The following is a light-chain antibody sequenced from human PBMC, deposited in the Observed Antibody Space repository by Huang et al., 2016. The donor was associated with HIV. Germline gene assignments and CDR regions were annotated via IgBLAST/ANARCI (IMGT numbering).Light chain of an antibody. Sequence: EIVLTQSPGTLSLSPGERATLPCRASQSVSSSSLAWYQQEPVQAPRLRIDGASSRANGSPDRFSGSVSGTDFTLTISRLEPEDFAVYYCQLYRGSLTFGGGTKVEIK. J-gene: IGKJ4*01. V-gene: IGKV3-20*01. CDR2: GAS. CDR3: QLYRGSLT. CDR1: QSVSSSS.